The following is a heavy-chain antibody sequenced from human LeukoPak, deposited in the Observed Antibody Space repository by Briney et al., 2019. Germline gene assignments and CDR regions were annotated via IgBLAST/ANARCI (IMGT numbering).Heavy chain of an antibody. V-gene: IGHV1-18*01. CDR2: ISAYHGNK. D-gene: IGHD1-26*01. J-gene: IGHJ3*02. Sequence: GASVKVSCKASGYTFSNYVVTWVRQAPGQGLECMGWISAYHGNKQYAQNFQGRVTMTTDTSTSTAHMELRSLTSDDTAMYYCARGKWELLVSAFDIWGQGTMVTVSS. CDR1: GYTFSNYV. CDR3: ARGKWELLVSAFDI.